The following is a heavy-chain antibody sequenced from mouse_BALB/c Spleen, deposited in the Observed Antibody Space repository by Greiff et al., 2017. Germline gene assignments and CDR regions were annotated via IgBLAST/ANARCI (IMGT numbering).Heavy chain of an antibody. CDR2: SRNKANDYTT. Sequence: EVQLVESGGGLVQPGGSLRLSCATSGFTFSDFYMEWVRQPPGKSLEWIAASRNKANDYTTEYSVSVKGRYIVSSDTSQSILYLQMNDLTAEDSAICDCARDYYLDYWGQGTTVTVSS. J-gene: IGHJ2*01. CDR3: ARDYYLDY. CDR1: GFTFSDFY. V-gene: IGHV7-1*02.